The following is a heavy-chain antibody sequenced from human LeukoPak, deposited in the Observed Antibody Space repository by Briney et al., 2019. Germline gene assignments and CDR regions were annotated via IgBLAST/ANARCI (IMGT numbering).Heavy chain of an antibody. CDR2: INHSGST. J-gene: IGHJ4*02. Sequence: SETLSLTCAVYGGSFSGYCWSWIRQPPGKGLEWIGEINHSGSTNYNPSLKSRVTISVDTSKNQFSLKLSSVTAADTAVYYCARGQTSSPYFDYWGQGTLVTVSS. D-gene: IGHD6-13*01. CDR3: ARGQTSSPYFDY. V-gene: IGHV4-34*01. CDR1: GGSFSGYC.